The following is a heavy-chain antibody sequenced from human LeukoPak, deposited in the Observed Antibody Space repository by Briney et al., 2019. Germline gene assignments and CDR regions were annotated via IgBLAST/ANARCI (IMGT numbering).Heavy chain of an antibody. V-gene: IGHV3-7*01. D-gene: IGHD3-22*01. CDR2: IKQDGSEK. Sequence: GGSLRLSCAASGFTFSSYWMSWVRQAPGKGLEWVANIKQDGSEKYYVDSVKGRFTISRDNAKNSLCLQMNSLRAEDTAVYYCATCYYDSSGLVDYRGQGTLVTVSS. CDR1: GFTFSSYW. J-gene: IGHJ4*02. CDR3: ATCYYDSSGLVDY.